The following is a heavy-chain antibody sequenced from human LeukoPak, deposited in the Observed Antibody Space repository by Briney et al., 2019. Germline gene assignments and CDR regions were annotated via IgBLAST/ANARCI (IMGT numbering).Heavy chain of an antibody. D-gene: IGHD3-22*01. Sequence: SVKVSCKASGGTFSSYAISWVRQAPGQGLEWMGRIIPILGIANYAQKFQGRVTITADKSTSTAYMELSSLRSEDTAVYYCARDSGAYYYDSSVRADYWGQGTLVTVSS. V-gene: IGHV1-69*04. CDR3: ARDSGAYYYDSSVRADY. CDR1: GGTFSSYA. CDR2: IIPILGIA. J-gene: IGHJ4*02.